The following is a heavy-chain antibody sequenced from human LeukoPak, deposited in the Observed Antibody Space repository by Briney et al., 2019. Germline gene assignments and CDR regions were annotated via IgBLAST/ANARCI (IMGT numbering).Heavy chain of an antibody. CDR2: ISGSGGRT. V-gene: IGHV3-23*01. CDR1: GFTFGNYG. J-gene: IGHJ6*03. Sequence: PGGSLRLSCAASGFTFGNYGMSWVRQAPGKGLEWVSAISGSGGRTYHADSVKGRFTISGDNSKNTLYLQMNSLRAEDTAVYYCAKDDGGSYYIYYYYMDVWGKGTTVTISS. CDR3: AKDDGGSYYIYYYYMDV. D-gene: IGHD1-26*01.